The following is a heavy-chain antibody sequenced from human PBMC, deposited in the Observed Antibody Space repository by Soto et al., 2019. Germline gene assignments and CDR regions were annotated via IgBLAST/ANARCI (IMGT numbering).Heavy chain of an antibody. Sequence: QVQLVESGGGVVQPGRSLRLSCAASGFTFSSYAMHWVRQAPGKGLEWVAVISYDGSNKYYADSVKGRFTISRDNSKNTMYLQMNSLRAEDTAVYYCAREVIRHYYYYGMDVWGQGTTVTVSS. J-gene: IGHJ6*02. D-gene: IGHD3-16*02. CDR2: ISYDGSNK. CDR3: AREVIRHYYYYGMDV. CDR1: GFTFSSYA. V-gene: IGHV3-30-3*01.